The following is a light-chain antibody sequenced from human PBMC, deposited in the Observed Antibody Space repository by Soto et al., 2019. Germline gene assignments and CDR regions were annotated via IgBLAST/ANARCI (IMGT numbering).Light chain of an antibody. CDR1: RDIGSD. V-gene: IGKV1-6*01. CDR2: AAS. Sequence: ATQMTPSPSSLSASVGDRITITCRASRDIGSDLSWYQQKPGKAPNLLIYAASTLQSGVPSRFSGGGSGTDFTLTISSLQPEDFATYYCQQVYVYPSTFGGGTKVDIK. CDR3: QQVYVYPST. J-gene: IGKJ4*01.